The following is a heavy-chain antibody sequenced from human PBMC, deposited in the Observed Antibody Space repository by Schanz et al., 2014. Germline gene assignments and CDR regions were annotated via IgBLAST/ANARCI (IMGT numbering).Heavy chain of an antibody. D-gene: IGHD3-10*01. Sequence: EVQLVESGGGLVKPGGSLRLSCAASTSIFNHAWMSWVRQAPGKGLEWVSAISGSGGSTYYADSVKGRFTISRDNSKNTLYLQMNSLRAEDTAVYYCAKYRGYYRVSGSYRELEYWGQGTLVTVAS. CDR1: TSIFNHAW. V-gene: IGHV3-23*04. CDR3: AKYRGYYRVSGSYRELEY. CDR2: ISGSGGST. J-gene: IGHJ4*02.